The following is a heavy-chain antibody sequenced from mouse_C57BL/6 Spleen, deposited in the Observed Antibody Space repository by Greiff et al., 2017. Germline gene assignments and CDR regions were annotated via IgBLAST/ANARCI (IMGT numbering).Heavy chain of an antibody. CDR1: GYTFTSYW. CDR3: ARLDYYGSSYGGYAMDY. Sequence: VQLQQPGAELVRPGSSVKLSCKASGYTFTSYWMHWVKQRPIQGLEWIGNIDPSDSETHSNQKFKDKATLTVDKSSSTAYMQLSSLTSEDSAVYYCARLDYYGSSYGGYAMDYWGQGTSVTVSS. CDR2: IDPSDSET. D-gene: IGHD1-1*01. J-gene: IGHJ4*01. V-gene: IGHV1-52*01.